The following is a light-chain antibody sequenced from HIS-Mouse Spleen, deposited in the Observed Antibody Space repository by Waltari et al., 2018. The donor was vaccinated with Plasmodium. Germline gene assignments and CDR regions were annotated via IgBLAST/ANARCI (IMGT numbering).Light chain of an antibody. CDR2: EDS. V-gene: IGLV3-10*01. CDR1: ALPKTY. Sequence: SYELTQPPSVSVSPGQTARITCSGDALPKTYPYSYQQKSGQAPVLVIYEDSKRPSGIPERFSGSSSGTMATLTISGAQVEDEADYYCYSTDSSGNHRVFGGGTKLTVL. CDR3: YSTDSSGNHRV. J-gene: IGLJ3*02.